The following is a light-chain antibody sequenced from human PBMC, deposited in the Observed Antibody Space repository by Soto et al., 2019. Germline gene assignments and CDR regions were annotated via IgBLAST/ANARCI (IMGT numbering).Light chain of an antibody. Sequence: QSVLTQPPSASGTPGQRVTISCSGSSSNIGSNYVYWYQQLPGTAPKLLIYSNNQRPSGVPDRFSGSKSGTSASRAISGLRSEDEADYYCAAWDDSLSGVGFGGGTKVTVL. V-gene: IGLV1-47*02. CDR1: SSNIGSNY. J-gene: IGLJ2*01. CDR3: AAWDDSLSGVG. CDR2: SNN.